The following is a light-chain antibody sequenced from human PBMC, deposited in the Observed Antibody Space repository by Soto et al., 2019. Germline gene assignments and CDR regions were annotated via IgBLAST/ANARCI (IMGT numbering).Light chain of an antibody. CDR2: GAS. Sequence: EIVMTQSPATLSLSPGERVTLSCRASQSVSSKLAWYQQKPGQAPRLLIYGASIRATDIPARFSGSGSGTHFTLTISRLEPEDFAVYYCQQYGIVFGPGTKVDIK. CDR3: QQYGIV. J-gene: IGKJ3*01. V-gene: IGKV3-15*01. CDR1: QSVSSK.